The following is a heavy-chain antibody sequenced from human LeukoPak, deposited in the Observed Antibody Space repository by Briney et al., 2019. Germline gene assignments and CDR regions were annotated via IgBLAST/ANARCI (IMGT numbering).Heavy chain of an antibody. V-gene: IGHV3-23*01. CDR2: ISGSGGST. J-gene: IGHJ3*02. CDR1: GFTFSSYG. CDR3: ASGNYDILGDAFDI. Sequence: PGGSLRLSCAASGFTFSSYGMSWVRQAPGKGLEWVSAISGSGGSTYYADSVKGRFTISRDNAKNSLYLQMNSLRAEDTAVYYCASGNYDILGDAFDIWGQGTMVTVSS. D-gene: IGHD3-9*01.